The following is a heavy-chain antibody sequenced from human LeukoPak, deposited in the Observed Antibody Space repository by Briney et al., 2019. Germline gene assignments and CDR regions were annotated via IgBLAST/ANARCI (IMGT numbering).Heavy chain of an antibody. CDR3: ARRLLVHDGFEI. J-gene: IGHJ3*02. V-gene: IGHV3-72*01. CDR1: GFSFSDHY. CDR2: ITYKANSYTT. Sequence: GGSLRLSCAASGFSFSDHYMDWVRQAPGKGLEWVGRITYKANSYTTHYAASVEGRFTISRDDSRNSLYLQMNSLKTEDTAVYYCARRLLVHDGFEIWAKGQWSPSLQ. D-gene: IGHD3-3*01.